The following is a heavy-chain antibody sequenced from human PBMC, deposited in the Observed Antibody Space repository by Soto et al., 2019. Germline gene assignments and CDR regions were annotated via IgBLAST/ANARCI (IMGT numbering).Heavy chain of an antibody. CDR1: GSSISSYY. V-gene: IGHV4-59*01. CDR2: IYYSGST. CDR3: AREPWVSNGNYFDY. D-gene: IGHD2-8*01. Sequence: SETLSLTCTVSGSSISSYYWSWIRQPPGKGLEWIGYIYYSGSTNYNPSLKSRVTISVDTSKNQFSLKLSSVTAADTAVYYCAREPWVSNGNYFDYWGQGTLVTVSS. J-gene: IGHJ4*02.